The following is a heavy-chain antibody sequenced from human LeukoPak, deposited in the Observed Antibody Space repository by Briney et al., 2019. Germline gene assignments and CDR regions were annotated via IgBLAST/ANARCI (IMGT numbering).Heavy chain of an antibody. V-gene: IGHV3-23*01. CDR2: ISGSGGST. Sequence: GGSLRLSCAASGFTFSSYAMSWVRQAPGKGLEWVSAISGSGGSTYYADSVKGRFTISRDNSKNTLYLQMSSMRAEETAVYCCAKDSLVVVAATAGWFDPWGQGTLVTVSS. CDR1: GFTFSSYA. CDR3: AKDSLVVVAATAGWFDP. D-gene: IGHD2-15*01. J-gene: IGHJ5*02.